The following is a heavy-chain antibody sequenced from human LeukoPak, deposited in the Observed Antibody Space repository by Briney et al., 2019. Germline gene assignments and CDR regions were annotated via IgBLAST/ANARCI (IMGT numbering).Heavy chain of an antibody. D-gene: IGHD3-10*01. CDR2: IIPILGIA. V-gene: IGHV1-69*04. CDR1: GGTFSSYA. J-gene: IGHJ4*02. Sequence: ASVKVSCTASGGTFSSYAISWVRQAPGQGLEWMGRIIPILGIANYAQKFQGRVTITADKSTSTAYMELSSLRSEDTAVYYCARGPPPNYYGSGSYLAYWGQGTLVTVSS. CDR3: ARGPPPNYYGSGSYLAY.